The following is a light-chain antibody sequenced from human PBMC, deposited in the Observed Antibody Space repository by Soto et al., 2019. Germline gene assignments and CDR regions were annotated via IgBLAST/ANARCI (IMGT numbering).Light chain of an antibody. CDR2: DAS. CDR3: QQRTNWARGT. V-gene: IGKV3-11*01. CDR1: QSVSSY. Sequence: EIVLTQSPATLSLSPGERATLSCRANQSVSSYLAWYQQKPGQAPRLLIYDASNRATGIPARFSGSESGTDFSLTISSLEPEDFAVYFCQQRTNWARGTFGPGTRLEIK. J-gene: IGKJ5*01.